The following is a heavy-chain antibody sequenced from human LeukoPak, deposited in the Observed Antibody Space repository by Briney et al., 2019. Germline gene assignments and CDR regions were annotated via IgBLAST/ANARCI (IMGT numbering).Heavy chain of an antibody. V-gene: IGHV3-30*19. D-gene: IGHD3-10*01. J-gene: IGHJ6*02. Sequence: PGRSLRLSCAASGFTFSSYGMHWVRQAPGKGLEWVAVIWYDGSNKYYADSVKGRFTISRHNSKNTLYLQMNSLRAEDTAVYYCARDYRVLWFGESPREPHYGMDVWGQGTTVTVSS. CDR1: GFTFSSYG. CDR3: ARDYRVLWFGESPREPHYGMDV. CDR2: IWYDGSNK.